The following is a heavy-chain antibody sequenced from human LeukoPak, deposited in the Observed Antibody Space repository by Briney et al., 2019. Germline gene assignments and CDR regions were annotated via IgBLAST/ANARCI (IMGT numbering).Heavy chain of an antibody. Sequence: GGSLRLSCAASGFTFSSYAMNWVRQAPGKGLEWVSTIGGGGLSTYYADSVKGRFTISRDNSKSTLYLQMTSLRAEDTAVYYCAKAQSGYTSFDYWGQGTLVTVSS. CDR2: IGGGGLST. D-gene: IGHD5-18*01. CDR1: GFTFSSYA. J-gene: IGHJ4*02. CDR3: AKAQSGYTSFDY. V-gene: IGHV3-23*01.